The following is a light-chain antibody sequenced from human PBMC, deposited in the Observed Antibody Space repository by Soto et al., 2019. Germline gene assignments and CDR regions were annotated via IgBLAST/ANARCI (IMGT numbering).Light chain of an antibody. CDR3: CSYAGSSTPYV. CDR2: EGS. Sequence: QSVLTQPASVSGSPGQSITISCTGTSSDVGSYNIVSWYQQHPGKAPKLMIYEGSKRPSGVSYRFSGSKSGNTASLTISGLQAEDEADYYCCSYAGSSTPYVFGTGTKVTVL. J-gene: IGLJ1*01. V-gene: IGLV2-23*01. CDR1: SSDVGSYNI.